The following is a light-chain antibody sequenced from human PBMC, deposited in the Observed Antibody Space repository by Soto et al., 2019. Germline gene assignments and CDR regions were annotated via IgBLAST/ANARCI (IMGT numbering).Light chain of an antibody. CDR1: QSISDT. CDR2: SAS. J-gene: IGKJ1*01. CDR3: QQYNNWPWT. V-gene: IGKV3-15*01. Sequence: EIVMTQSPATLPLSPGGRATLSFMASQSISDTLAWYQQKPGQAPRLLIYSASRRATGFPARFSGSGSGTDFTLTISSLQSEDFAVYYCQQYNNWPWTFGQGTKVDIK.